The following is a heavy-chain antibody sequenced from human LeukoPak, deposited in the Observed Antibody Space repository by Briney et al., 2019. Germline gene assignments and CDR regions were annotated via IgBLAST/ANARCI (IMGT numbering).Heavy chain of an antibody. D-gene: IGHD4-17*01. CDR3: AKEYGDFPFDY. CDR1: GFTFSSYS. CDR2: ISSGSSTI. Sequence: GGSLRLSCAASGFTFSSYSMSWVRQAPGKGLEWVSYISSGSSTIYNADSVKGRFTISRDNAKNSLYLQMNSLRAEDTAVYYCAKEYGDFPFDYWGQGTLVTVSS. J-gene: IGHJ4*02. V-gene: IGHV3-48*01.